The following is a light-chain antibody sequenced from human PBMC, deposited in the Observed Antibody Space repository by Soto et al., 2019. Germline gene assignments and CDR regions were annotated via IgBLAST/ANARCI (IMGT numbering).Light chain of an antibody. CDR1: QSVSSY. CDR2: DAS. J-gene: IGKJ1*01. Sequence: EIVLTQSPATLSLCPGERATLSCRASQSVSSYLAWYQQKPGQAPRLLIYDASNRATGIPARFSGSGSGTDFTLTIGSLEPEDFAVYYCQQRSNWPPTFGQGTKVEIK. CDR3: QQRSNWPPT. V-gene: IGKV3-11*01.